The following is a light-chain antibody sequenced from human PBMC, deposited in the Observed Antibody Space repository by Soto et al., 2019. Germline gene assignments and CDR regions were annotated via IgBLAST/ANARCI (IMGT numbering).Light chain of an antibody. J-gene: IGLJ2*01. CDR1: SSDVGGSNY. CDR2: DVN. Sequence: QSVLPQPASVSGSPGQSITISCTGTSSDVGGSNYVSWYQQHPGKAPKLMIYDVNNRPSGISNRFSGSKSGNTASLTISGLQAEDEADYYCSSYRSGSTLVFGGGTKLTVL. CDR3: SSYRSGSTLV. V-gene: IGLV2-14*03.